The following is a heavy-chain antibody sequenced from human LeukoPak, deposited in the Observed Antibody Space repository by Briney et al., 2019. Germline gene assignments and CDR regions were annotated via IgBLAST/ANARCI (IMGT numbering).Heavy chain of an antibody. CDR1: GINFSDSE. CDR3: ARGVPTGYYTSCYDY. J-gene: IGHJ4*02. CDR2: ISSSGTTI. V-gene: IGHV3-48*03. D-gene: IGHD3/OR15-3a*01. Sequence: GGSLRLSCAASGINFSDSEMNWARQAPGKGLEWVSYISSSGTTIYYADSVKGRFTISRDNAKNSLYLQMNSLRAEDTAVYYCARGVPTGYYTSCYDYWGQGTLVTVSS.